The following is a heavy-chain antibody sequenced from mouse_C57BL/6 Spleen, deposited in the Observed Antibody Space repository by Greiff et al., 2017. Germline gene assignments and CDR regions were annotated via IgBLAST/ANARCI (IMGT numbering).Heavy chain of an antibody. Sequence: VQVVESGAELVKPGASVKISCTASGYAFSSYWMNWVKQRPGKGLEWIGQIYPGDGDTNYNGKFKGKATLTADKSSSTAYMQLSSLTSEDSAVYFCARELLRYGFAYWGQGTLVTVSA. CDR2: IYPGDGDT. J-gene: IGHJ3*01. D-gene: IGHD1-1*01. CDR1: GYAFSSYW. CDR3: ARELLRYGFAY. V-gene: IGHV1-80*01.